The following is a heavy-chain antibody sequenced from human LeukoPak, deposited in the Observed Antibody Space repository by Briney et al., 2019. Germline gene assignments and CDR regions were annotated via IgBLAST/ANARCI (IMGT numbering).Heavy chain of an antibody. V-gene: IGHV3-23*01. J-gene: IGHJ6*02. Sequence: GGSLRLSCAASGFTFSSYAMGWVRQAPGKGLEWVSAISGSGGSTYYADSVKGRFTISRDNSKNTLYLQMNSMRAEDTAVYCCAKDPFTFLSTVHYYYYGMHVWGQGTTVPVSS. CDR1: GFTFSSYA. D-gene: IGHD2/OR15-2a*01. CDR2: ISGSGGST. CDR3: AKDPFTFLSTVHYYYYGMHV.